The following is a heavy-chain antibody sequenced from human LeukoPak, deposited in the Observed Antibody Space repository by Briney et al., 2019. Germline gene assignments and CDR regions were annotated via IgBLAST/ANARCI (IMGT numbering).Heavy chain of an antibody. CDR1: GFTFSSYS. CDR3: ARDPYSSSSQLFDY. J-gene: IGHJ4*02. CDR2: ISSSSSYI. Sequence: GGSLRLSCAASGFTFSSYSMNWVRQAPGKGLEWVSSISSSSSYIYYADSVKGRFTISRDNAKNSLYLQMNSLRAEDTALYYCARDPYSSSSQLFDYWGQGTLVTVSS. D-gene: IGHD6-6*01. V-gene: IGHV3-21*04.